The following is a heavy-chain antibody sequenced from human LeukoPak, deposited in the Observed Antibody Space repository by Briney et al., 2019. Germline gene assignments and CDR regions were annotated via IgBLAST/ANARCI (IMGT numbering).Heavy chain of an antibody. CDR1: GFTFSSYW. CDR3: ARVRSVGGNPHAFNI. CDR2: INTDGSST. D-gene: IGHD4-23*01. Sequence: GGSLRLSCAASGFTFSSYWMYWVRQAPGKGLVWVSEINTDGSSTNYADSVKGRFTISRDNAKNSLYLQMNSLRVEDTALYYCARVRSVGGNPHAFNIWGQGTMVTVSS. V-gene: IGHV3-74*01. J-gene: IGHJ3*02.